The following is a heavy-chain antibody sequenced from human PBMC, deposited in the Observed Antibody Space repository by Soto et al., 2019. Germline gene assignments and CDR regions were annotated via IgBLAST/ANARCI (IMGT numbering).Heavy chain of an antibody. D-gene: IGHD3-3*01. CDR3: ARVSGTITIFGVLIPTHWYFDL. CDR2: ISYDGSNK. Sequence: PGGSLRLSCAASGFTFSSYAMHWVRQAPGKGLEWVAVISYDGSNKYYADSVKGRFTISRDNSKNTLYLQMNSLRAEDTAVYYCARVSGTITIFGVLIPTHWYFDLWGRGTLVTVSS. V-gene: IGHV3-30-3*01. CDR1: GFTFSSYA. J-gene: IGHJ2*01.